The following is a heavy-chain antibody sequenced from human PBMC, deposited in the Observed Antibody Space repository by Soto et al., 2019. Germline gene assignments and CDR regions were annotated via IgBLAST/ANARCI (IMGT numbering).Heavy chain of an antibody. D-gene: IGHD2-15*01. Sequence: PGGSLRLSCAASGFTLTTYRMNWVRQVPGKGLEWVANIEQDGSEKTYVDSVKGRFTISRDSAKNSLYLQMSSLRAEDTAVYYCARDPIYCSGGACYTLFDYWGQGTLVTVSS. V-gene: IGHV3-7*01. CDR1: GFTLTTYR. CDR3: ARDPIYCSGGACYTLFDY. CDR2: IEQDGSEK. J-gene: IGHJ4*02.